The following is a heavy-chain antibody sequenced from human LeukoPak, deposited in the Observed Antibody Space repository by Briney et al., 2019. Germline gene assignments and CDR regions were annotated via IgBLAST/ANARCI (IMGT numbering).Heavy chain of an antibody. CDR2: ISSSGVYI. CDR1: GFTFSSYA. D-gene: IGHD6-19*01. V-gene: IGHV3-23*01. CDR3: AKWLVPLNYFDC. Sequence: GGSLRLSCAASGFTFSSYAMSWVRQAPGKGLEWVSTISSSGVYINYAASVKGRFTISRDNSKNTLYLQINSLRAEDTAVYYCAKWLVPLNYFDCWGQGTLVTVSS. J-gene: IGHJ4*02.